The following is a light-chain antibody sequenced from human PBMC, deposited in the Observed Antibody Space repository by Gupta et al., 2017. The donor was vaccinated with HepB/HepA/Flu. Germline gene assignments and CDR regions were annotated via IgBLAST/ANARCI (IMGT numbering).Light chain of an antibody. CDR1: QSVSSN. CDR2: GAS. J-gene: IGKJ2*04. Sequence: EIVMTQSQATLSVSPGERATLSCRASQSVSSNLAWYQQKLGQAPRLLIYGASTRATGIPARLSGSGSGTDFTRTISSLQSEDFAVYYCQQYSNWPPRRSFGQGTRLEIK. V-gene: IGKV3-15*01. CDR3: QQYSNWPPRRS.